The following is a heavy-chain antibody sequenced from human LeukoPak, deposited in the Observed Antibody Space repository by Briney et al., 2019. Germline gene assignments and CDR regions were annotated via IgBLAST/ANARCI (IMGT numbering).Heavy chain of an antibody. CDR3: ARGLVGVLMVGNFDY. CDR1: GGSFSGYY. CDR2: INHSGST. Sequence: SETLSLTCAVYGGSFSGYYWSWIRQPPGKGLEWIGEINHSGSTNYNPSLKSRVTISVDTSKNQFSLKLSSVTAADTAVYYCARGLVGVLMVGNFDYWGQGTLVTVSS. V-gene: IGHV4-34*01. J-gene: IGHJ4*02. D-gene: IGHD2-8*01.